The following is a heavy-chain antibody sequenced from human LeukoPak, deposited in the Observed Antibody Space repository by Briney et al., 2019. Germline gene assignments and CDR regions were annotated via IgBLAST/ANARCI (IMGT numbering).Heavy chain of an antibody. V-gene: IGHV4-59*01. J-gene: IGHJ4*02. D-gene: IGHD3-22*01. CDR1: GGSISSYY. CDR2: IYYSGST. CDR3: ARGGRDYYDSSGLFDY. Sequence: SETLSLTCTVSGGSISSYYWSWIRQPPGKGLEWIGYIYYSGSTNYNPSLKSRVTISVDTSKNQFSLKLSSVTAADTAVYYCARGGRDYYDSSGLFDYWGQGTLVTVSS.